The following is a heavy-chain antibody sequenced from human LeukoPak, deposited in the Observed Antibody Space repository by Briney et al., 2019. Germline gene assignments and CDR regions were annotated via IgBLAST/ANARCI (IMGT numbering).Heavy chain of an antibody. CDR1: GGSFSGYY. CDR2: INHSGST. V-gene: IGHV4-34*01. CDR3: ARRTSLPDY. J-gene: IGHJ4*02. D-gene: IGHD1/OR15-1a*01. Sequence: SETLSLTCAVYGGSFSGYYWSWIRQPPGKGLEWIGEINHSGSTNYNPSLKSRVTISVDTSENQFSLKLSSVTAADTAVYYCARRTSLPDYWGQGTLVTVSS.